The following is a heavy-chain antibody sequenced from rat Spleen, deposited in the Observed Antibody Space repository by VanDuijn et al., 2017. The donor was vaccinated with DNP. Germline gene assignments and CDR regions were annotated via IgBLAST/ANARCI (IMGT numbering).Heavy chain of an antibody. CDR1: GFIFSNYG. V-gene: IGHV5-19*01. Sequence: EVQLVESGGDLVQPGRSLKLSCAVSGFIFSNYGMHWIRQAPTQGLEWVGSISPSGGSTHYRDSVKGRFTISRDNAKSTLYLQMDSLRSEDTATYYCTTLGDYWGQGVMVTVSS. D-gene: IGHD5-1*01. CDR2: ISPSGGST. CDR3: TTLGDY. J-gene: IGHJ2*01.